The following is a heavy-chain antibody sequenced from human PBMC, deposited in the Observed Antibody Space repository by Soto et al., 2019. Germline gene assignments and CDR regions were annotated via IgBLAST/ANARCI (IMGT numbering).Heavy chain of an antibody. CDR3: ARAPPLKYTYGLRGAFDI. J-gene: IGHJ3*02. CDR2: IYYSGST. Sequence: LSLTCTVSGGSISSGDYYWSWIRQPPGKGLEWIGYIYYSGSTYYNPSLKSRVTISVDTSKNQFTLKLSSVTAADTAVYYCARAPPLKYTYGLRGAFDIWGQGTMVTVSS. CDR1: GGSISSGDYY. D-gene: IGHD5-18*01. V-gene: IGHV4-30-4*01.